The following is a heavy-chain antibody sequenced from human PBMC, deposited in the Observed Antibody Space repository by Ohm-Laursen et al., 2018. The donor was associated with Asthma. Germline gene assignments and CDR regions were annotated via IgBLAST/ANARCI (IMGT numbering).Heavy chain of an antibody. J-gene: IGHJ3*02. D-gene: IGHD2-21*02. CDR2: VYYSGIT. CDR1: GDSISSGNNY. V-gene: IGHV4-31*03. CDR3: ASSVLCGGDCYSAFDI. Sequence: SQTLSLTCTVSGDSISSGNNYWSWIRQHPGKGLEWIGYVYYSGITYSNPSLRSRVSVSVDTSKNQFSLKLSSVTAADTAVYYCASSVLCGGDCYSAFDIWGQGTMVTVSS.